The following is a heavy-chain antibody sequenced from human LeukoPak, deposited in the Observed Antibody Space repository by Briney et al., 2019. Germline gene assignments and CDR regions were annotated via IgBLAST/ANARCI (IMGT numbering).Heavy chain of an antibody. CDR2: IYYSGST. V-gene: IGHV4-31*03. J-gene: IGHJ5*02. Sequence: PSETLSLTCTVSGGSISSSSYYWGWIRQPPGKGLEWIGYIYYSGSTYYNPSLKSRVTISVDTSKNQFSLKLSSVTAADTAVYYCARERRITMTPNWFDPWGQGTLVTVSS. CDR1: GGSISSSSYY. CDR3: ARERRITMTPNWFDP. D-gene: IGHD3-22*01.